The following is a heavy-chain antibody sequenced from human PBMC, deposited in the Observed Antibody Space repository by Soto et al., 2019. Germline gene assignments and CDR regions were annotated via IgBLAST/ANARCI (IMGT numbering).Heavy chain of an antibody. CDR3: AKDGDGDYYYGMDV. V-gene: IGHV3-23*01. CDR2: ISGSGGST. CDR1: GFTFSSYA. D-gene: IGHD2-8*01. Sequence: PGGSLGLSCAASGFTFSSYAMSWVRQAPGKGLEWVSAISGSGGSTYYADSVKGRFTISRDNSKNTLYLQMNSLRAEDTAVYYCAKDGDGDYYYGMDVWGQGTTVTVSS. J-gene: IGHJ6*02.